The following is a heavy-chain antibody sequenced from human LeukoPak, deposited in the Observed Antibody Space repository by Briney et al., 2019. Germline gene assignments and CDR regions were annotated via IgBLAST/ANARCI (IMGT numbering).Heavy chain of an antibody. CDR3: AKDVIELLWT. V-gene: IGHV3-23*01. D-gene: IGHD3-10*01. CDR1: GFTFSSYA. Sequence: GGSLSLSCAASGFTFSSYAMSWVRQAPGRGLEWVSAISGSGGSTYYADSVKGRFTISRDNSKNTLYLQMNSLRAEDTAVYYCAKDVIELLWTWGQGTLVTVSS. CDR2: ISGSGGST. J-gene: IGHJ5*02.